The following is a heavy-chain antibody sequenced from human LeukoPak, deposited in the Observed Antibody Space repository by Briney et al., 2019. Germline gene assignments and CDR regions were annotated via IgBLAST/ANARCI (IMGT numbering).Heavy chain of an antibody. V-gene: IGHV4-4*07. CDR3: ARASEEYYYDSSGYPIEV. Sequence: PSETLSLTCTVSGGSISSYYWSWIRQPAGKGLEWIWRIYTSGSTNYNPSLKSRVTMSVDTSKNQFSLKLSSVTAADTAVYYCARASEEYYYDSSGYPIEVWGQGTLVTVSS. CDR1: GGSISSYY. D-gene: IGHD3-22*01. CDR2: IYTSGST. J-gene: IGHJ4*02.